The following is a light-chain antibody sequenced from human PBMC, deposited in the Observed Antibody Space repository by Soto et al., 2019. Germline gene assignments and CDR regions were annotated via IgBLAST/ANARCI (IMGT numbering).Light chain of an antibody. V-gene: IGKV1-12*01. J-gene: IGKJ1*01. Sequence: DIQMTQSPSSVSASVGDRVTMTCRASQGISSWLVWYQQKAGKAPKLLIYAASKLQSGVPSRFSGSVSGTDFTLTISSLQPEDSATYYCQQANSFPQTFGQGTKVEIK. CDR2: AAS. CDR3: QQANSFPQT. CDR1: QGISSW.